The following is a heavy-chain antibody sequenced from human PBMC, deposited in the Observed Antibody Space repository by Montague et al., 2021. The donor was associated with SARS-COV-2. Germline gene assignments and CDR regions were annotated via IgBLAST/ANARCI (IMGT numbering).Heavy chain of an antibody. CDR1: GGSMSDHY. CDR3: ARAVSVRRAVNWFDP. CDR2: IYYSGGI. V-gene: IGHV4-59*11. J-gene: IGHJ5*02. Sequence: SETLSLACTVSGGSMSDHYWAWIRQPPGKGLEWLAYIYYSGGINSNASLQSRVSISVDPSKNQFSLKLTSVTAADTAVYYCARAVSVRRAVNWFDPWGQGTLVTVSS. D-gene: IGHD3-10*01.